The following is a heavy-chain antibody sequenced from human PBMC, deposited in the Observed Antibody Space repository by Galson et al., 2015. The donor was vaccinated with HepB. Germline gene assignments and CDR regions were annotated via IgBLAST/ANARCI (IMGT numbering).Heavy chain of an antibody. J-gene: IGHJ6*02. V-gene: IGHV1-69*06. Sequence: CKASGGTFSSYAISWVRQAPGQGLEWMGGIIPIFGTANYAQKFQGRVTITADKSTSTAYMELSSLRSEDTAVYYCARQYCGGDCPPSSYYYYYGMDVWGQGTTVTVSS. D-gene: IGHD2-21*02. CDR2: IIPIFGTA. CDR3: ARQYCGGDCPPSSYYYYYGMDV. CDR1: GGTFSSYA.